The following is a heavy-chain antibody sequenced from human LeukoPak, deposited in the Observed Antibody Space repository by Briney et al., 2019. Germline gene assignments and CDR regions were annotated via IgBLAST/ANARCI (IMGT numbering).Heavy chain of an antibody. J-gene: IGHJ4*02. D-gene: IGHD3-22*01. CDR1: GFTFSSYG. Sequence: GGSLRLSCAASGFTFSSYGMHWVRQAPGKGLEWVAVISYDGSNKYYADSVKGRFTISRDNSKNTLYLQMNSLRAEDTAVYYCARGYYDSSGYYGFDYWGQGTLVTVSS. CDR2: ISYDGSNK. CDR3: ARGYYDSSGYYGFDY. V-gene: IGHV3-30*03.